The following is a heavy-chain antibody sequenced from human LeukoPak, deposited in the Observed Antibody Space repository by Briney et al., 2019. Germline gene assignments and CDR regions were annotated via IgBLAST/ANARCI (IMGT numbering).Heavy chain of an antibody. CDR3: ARDRQWLLDY. J-gene: IGHJ4*02. V-gene: IGHV4-61*02. D-gene: IGHD6-19*01. CDR1: GDSISSGTYY. Sequence: PSETLSLTCTVSGDSISSGTYYWNWIRQPAGKGLEWIGRIYTSGSTNYNPSLRSRVTISVDTSENQISLKLTSVTAADTAVYYCARDRQWLLDYWGQGTLVTVSP. CDR2: IYTSGST.